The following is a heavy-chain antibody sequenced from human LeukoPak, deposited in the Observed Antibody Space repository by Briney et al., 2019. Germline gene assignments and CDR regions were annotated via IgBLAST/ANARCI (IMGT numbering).Heavy chain of an antibody. J-gene: IGHJ3*01. CDR2: IHYSGST. D-gene: IGHD3-10*01. Sequence: PSETLSLTCTVSGGSMRGQYWSWMRQAPGKGLEWIGYIHYSGSTNYNPSLKSRVTISIDTSKNQFSLNLNSVTGADTAVYKCARSDEYGSGSDSTTPFDAFDLWGQGRMVIVSS. CDR1: GGSMRGQY. V-gene: IGHV4-59*11. CDR3: ARSDEYGSGSDSTTPFDAFDL.